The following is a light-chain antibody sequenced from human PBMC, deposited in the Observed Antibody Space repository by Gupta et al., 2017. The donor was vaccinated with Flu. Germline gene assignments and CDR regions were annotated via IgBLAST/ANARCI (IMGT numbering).Light chain of an antibody. CDR1: QSLSSTY. J-gene: IGKJ1*01. V-gene: IGKV3-20*01. CDR3: QQYALSPKT. CDR2: GAS. Sequence: EVVLTQSPCTLSLSTGERVTLSCRARQSLSSTYVAWYQQKPGQSPKLLIFGASNRATGTPDRFSGGGSGTDFTLTISRLEPEDFAVYYCQQYALSPKTFGQGTKVEV.